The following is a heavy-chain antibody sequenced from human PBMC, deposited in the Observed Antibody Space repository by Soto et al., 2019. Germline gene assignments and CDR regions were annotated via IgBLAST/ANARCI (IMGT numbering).Heavy chain of an antibody. Sequence: QLQLQESGPGLVKPSETLSLTCTVSGGSISSSSYYWGWIRQPPGKGLEWIGSIYYSGSTYYNPSLKSRVTISGDTSKNQFSLKLSSVTAADTAVYYCARLPYYYDSSGYYYYFDYWGQGTLVTVSS. J-gene: IGHJ4*02. CDR2: IYYSGST. CDR1: GGSISSSSYY. D-gene: IGHD3-22*01. V-gene: IGHV4-39*01. CDR3: ARLPYYYDSSGYYYYFDY.